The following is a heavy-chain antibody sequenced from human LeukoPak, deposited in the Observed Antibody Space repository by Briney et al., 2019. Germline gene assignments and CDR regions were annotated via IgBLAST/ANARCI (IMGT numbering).Heavy chain of an antibody. Sequence: PGRSLRLSCAASGFTFDDYAMHWVRQAPGKGLEWVSGISWNSGSIGYADSVKGRFTISRDNAKNSLYLQMNSLRAEDTALYYCAKGGSWELLGGALGFDYWGQGTLVTVSS. CDR2: ISWNSGSI. CDR3: AKGGSWELLGGALGFDY. CDR1: GFTFDDYA. V-gene: IGHV3-9*01. J-gene: IGHJ4*02. D-gene: IGHD1-26*01.